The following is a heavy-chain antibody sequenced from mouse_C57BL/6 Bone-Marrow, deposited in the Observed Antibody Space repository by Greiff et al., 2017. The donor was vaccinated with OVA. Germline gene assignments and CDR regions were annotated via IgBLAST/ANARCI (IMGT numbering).Heavy chain of an antibody. J-gene: IGHJ2*01. CDR3: DRSKYYACGY. D-gene: IGHD1-1*01. CDR1: GYTFTSYS. Sequence: QVQLQQSGAELARPGASVKLSCKASGYTFTSYSMHWVKQRPGQGLEWIGYINPSSGYTKYNQKFKGKATLTADKSSSTAYMQLSSLTSEDSAVYYCDRSKYYACGYWGQGTTLTVSS. CDR2: INPSSGYT. V-gene: IGHV1-4*01.